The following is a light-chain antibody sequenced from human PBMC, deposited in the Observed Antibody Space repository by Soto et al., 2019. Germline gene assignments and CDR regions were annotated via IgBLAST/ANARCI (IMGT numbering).Light chain of an antibody. CDR3: QQRGNWPRTWA. CDR1: QNINTN. V-gene: IGKV3-11*01. J-gene: IGKJ1*01. Sequence: EIVLTQAPVTLSLSPGEGATLSCKASQNINTNLGWYQQKPGQAPRLLIYDASLRAPGIPARFTGSGSGTGFTLTINSLEPEDFAVYYCQQRGNWPRTWAFGQGTKVEVK. CDR2: DAS.